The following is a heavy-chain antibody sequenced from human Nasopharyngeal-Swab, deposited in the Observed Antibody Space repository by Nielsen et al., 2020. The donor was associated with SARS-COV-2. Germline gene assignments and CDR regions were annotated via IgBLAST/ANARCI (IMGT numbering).Heavy chain of an antibody. CDR2: INPNSGGT. CDR1: GYTLTELS. Sequence: ASVKVSCKVSGYTLTELSMHWVRQAPGKGLEWMGWINPNSGGTNYAQKFQGWVTMTRDTSISTAYMELSRLRSDDTAVYYCARDRGINWFDPWGQGTLVTVSS. CDR3: ARDRGINWFDP. V-gene: IGHV1-2*04. J-gene: IGHJ5*02.